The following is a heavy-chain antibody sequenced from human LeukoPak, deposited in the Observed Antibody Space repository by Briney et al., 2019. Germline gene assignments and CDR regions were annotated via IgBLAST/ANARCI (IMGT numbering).Heavy chain of an antibody. V-gene: IGHV7-4-1*01. Sequence: ASVKVSCKASGYTFTSYAMNWVRQAPGQGLEWMGWINTNTGNPTYAQGFTGRFVFSLDTSVSTAYLQIGSLKAEDTAVYYCARGPWITIFGVVSFYYGMDVWGQGTTVTVSS. D-gene: IGHD3-3*01. CDR2: INTNTGNP. J-gene: IGHJ6*02. CDR1: GYTFTSYA. CDR3: ARGPWITIFGVVSFYYGMDV.